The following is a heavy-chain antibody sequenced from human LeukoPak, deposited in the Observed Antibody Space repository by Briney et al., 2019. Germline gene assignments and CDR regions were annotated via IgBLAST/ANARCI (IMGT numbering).Heavy chain of an antibody. J-gene: IGHJ3*02. V-gene: IGHV1-69*06. D-gene: IGHD2-15*01. CDR3: AREKARSCSGGSCYPDAFDI. CDR2: IIPIFGTA. Sequence: GASVKVSCKASGGTFSSYAISWVRQAPGQGLEWMGGIIPIFGTANYAQKFQGRVTITADKSTSTAYMELSSLRSEDTAVYYCAREKARSCSGGSCYPDAFDIWGQGTTVTDSS. CDR1: GGTFSSYA.